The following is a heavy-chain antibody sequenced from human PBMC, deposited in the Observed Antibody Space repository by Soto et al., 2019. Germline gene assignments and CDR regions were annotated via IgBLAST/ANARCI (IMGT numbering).Heavy chain of an antibody. CDR3: ARTILLWFGEPSHGMDV. Sequence: GASLKVSCKASGYTFTGYYMHWVRQAPGQGLEWMGWINPNSGGTNYAQKFQGWVTMTRDTSISTAYMELSRLRSDDTAVYYCARTILLWFGEPSHGMDVWGQGTTVTVSS. CDR2: INPNSGGT. J-gene: IGHJ6*02. D-gene: IGHD3-10*01. V-gene: IGHV1-2*04. CDR1: GYTFTGYY.